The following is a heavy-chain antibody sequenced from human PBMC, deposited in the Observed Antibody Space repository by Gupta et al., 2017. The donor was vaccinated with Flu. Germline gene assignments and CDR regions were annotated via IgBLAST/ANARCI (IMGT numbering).Heavy chain of an antibody. D-gene: IGHD1-1*01. CDR2: IRSKVNNYAT. CDR3: LEKRQYSDQIDY. J-gene: IGHJ4*02. Sequence: EVQLVESGVGLVQPGGSLKLSCAASGFTFSGSALHWVRQASGKGLEWVGRIRSKVNNYATAYAASVQGRFTISRDDSKNTAYLQMNSLKTEDTAVYYCLEKRQYSDQIDYWGQGTLVTVSS. CDR1: GFTFSGSA. V-gene: IGHV3-73*01.